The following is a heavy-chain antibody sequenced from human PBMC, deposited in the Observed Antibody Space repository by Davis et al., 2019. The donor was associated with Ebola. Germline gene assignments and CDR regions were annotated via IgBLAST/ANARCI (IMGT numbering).Heavy chain of an antibody. CDR1: GGSISSYY. Sequence: PGGSLRLSCTVSGGSISSYYWSWIRQPPGKGLEWIGSIYHSGSTYYNPSLKSRVTISVDTSKNQFSLKLSSVTAADTAVYYCARGGRYSSSWWGYYHYYMDVWGKGTTVTVSS. D-gene: IGHD6-13*01. J-gene: IGHJ6*03. CDR2: IYHSGST. CDR3: ARGGRYSSSWWGYYHYYMDV. V-gene: IGHV4-38-2*02.